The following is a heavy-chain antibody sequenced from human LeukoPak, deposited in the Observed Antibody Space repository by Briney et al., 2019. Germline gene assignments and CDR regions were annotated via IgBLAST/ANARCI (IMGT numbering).Heavy chain of an antibody. J-gene: IGHJ3*02. D-gene: IGHD3-22*01. CDR1: GGSISSYY. CDR2: IYTSGST. V-gene: IGHV4-4*07. Sequence: PSETLSLTCTVSGGSISSYYWSWIRQPAGKGLEWIGRIYTSGSTNYNPSLKSRATTSVDTSKNQFSLKLNSVTAADTAVYYCARHRYDSSGYDIWGQGTMVTVSS. CDR3: ARHRYDSSGYDI.